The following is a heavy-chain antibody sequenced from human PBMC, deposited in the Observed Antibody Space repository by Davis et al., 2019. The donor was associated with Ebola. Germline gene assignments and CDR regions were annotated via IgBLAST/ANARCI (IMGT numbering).Heavy chain of an antibody. Sequence: ASVKVSCKASGYSFTDYDINWVRQATGQGLEWMAWVNPKSGQTGYGQKFQGRVTMTRDTSTSTVYMELSSLRSEDTAVYYCAREFLVYAILDYWGQGTLVTVSS. J-gene: IGHJ4*02. D-gene: IGHD2-8*01. CDR1: GYSFTDYD. CDR3: AREFLVYAILDY. CDR2: VNPKSGQT. V-gene: IGHV1-8*01.